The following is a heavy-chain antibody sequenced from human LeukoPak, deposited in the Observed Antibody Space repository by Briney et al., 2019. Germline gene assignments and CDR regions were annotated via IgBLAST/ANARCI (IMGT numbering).Heavy chain of an antibody. D-gene: IGHD1-26*01. V-gene: IGHV1-2*02. CDR1: GYTFTGYY. Sequence: ASVKVSCKSSGYTFTGYYMDWVRQPPGQGREWMGWINPNSGGTNYAQKFQGRVTMTRDTSIRTAYMELSRLRSDDTAVYYCAREGNSGSYSPNAFDIWGQGKMVTVSS. J-gene: IGHJ3*02. CDR3: AREGNSGSYSPNAFDI. CDR2: INPNSGGT.